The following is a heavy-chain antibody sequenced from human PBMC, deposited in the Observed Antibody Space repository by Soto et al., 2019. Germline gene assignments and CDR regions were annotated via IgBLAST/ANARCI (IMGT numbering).Heavy chain of an antibody. Sequence: QVQLQESGPGLVKPSQTLSLTCTVSGGSISSGGYYWSWIRQHPGKGLEWIGYIYYSGSTYYNPSLKSRVTISVDRSKNQFSLKLSSVTAADTAMYYCASWYSSSSAKGWFDPWGQGTLVTVSS. D-gene: IGHD6-6*01. CDR3: ASWYSSSSAKGWFDP. CDR2: IYYSGST. V-gene: IGHV4-31*03. CDR1: GGSISSGGYY. J-gene: IGHJ5*02.